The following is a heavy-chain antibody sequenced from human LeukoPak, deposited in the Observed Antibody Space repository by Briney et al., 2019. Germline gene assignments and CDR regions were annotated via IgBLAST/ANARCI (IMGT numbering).Heavy chain of an antibody. CDR3: ARDEGGAAAVHHGHYGMDV. D-gene: IGHD6-13*01. CDR2: LIPILGTP. Sequence: SVKVSCKASGGTFSRYAVSWVRQAPGQGLEWIGGLIPILGTPDYAQKFQGRVTINADESTTTVYMDLSGLRSEDTAVYCCARDEGGAAAVHHGHYGMDVWGQGTTVTVSS. CDR1: GGTFSRYA. J-gene: IGHJ6*02. V-gene: IGHV1-69*13.